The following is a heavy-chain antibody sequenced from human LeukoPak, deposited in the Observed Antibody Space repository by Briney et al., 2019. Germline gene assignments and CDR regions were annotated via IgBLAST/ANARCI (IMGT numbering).Heavy chain of an antibody. CDR2: IYSGGST. CDR3: ARSDPNSGAFDI. D-gene: IGHD4-23*01. V-gene: IGHV3-53*01. CDR1: GFTVSSNY. Sequence: GGSLRLSCAASGFTVSSNYMSWVRQAPGKGLEWVSVIYSGGSTYYADSVKGRFTISRDNSKNTLYLQMNSLRAEDTAVYDCARSDPNSGAFDIWGQGTMVTVSS. J-gene: IGHJ3*02.